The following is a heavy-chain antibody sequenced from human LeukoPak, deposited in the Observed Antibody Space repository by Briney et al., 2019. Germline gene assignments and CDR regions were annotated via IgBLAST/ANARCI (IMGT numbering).Heavy chain of an antibody. V-gene: IGHV4-39*01. CDR3: ARRGTLMVVAARYDY. D-gene: IGHD2-15*01. CDR1: GGSISSSSYY. Sequence: SETLSLTCTVSGGSISSSSYYWGWIRQPPGKALEWIGSIYYSGSTYDNPSLKSQVTISVDTSKKQLSLKLSSVTAADTAVYYCARRGTLMVVAARYDYWGQGTLVTVSS. J-gene: IGHJ4*02. CDR2: IYYSGST.